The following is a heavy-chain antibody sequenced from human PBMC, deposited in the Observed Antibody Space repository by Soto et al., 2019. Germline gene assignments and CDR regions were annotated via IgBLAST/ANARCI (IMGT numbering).Heavy chain of an antibody. CDR1: DFTFSAYS. CDR2: ISSGSKTI. V-gene: IGHV3-48*02. CDR3: AREDILGVRSFDY. D-gene: IGHD3-9*01. Sequence: WGSLRFSCASCDFTFSAYSVNWVRQAPGKGLEWVSYISSGSKTIYYAESVKGRFTFSRDNARNSQYLQMNSLRDEDTAVYYCAREDILGVRSFDYWGQGTLVTVSS. J-gene: IGHJ4*02.